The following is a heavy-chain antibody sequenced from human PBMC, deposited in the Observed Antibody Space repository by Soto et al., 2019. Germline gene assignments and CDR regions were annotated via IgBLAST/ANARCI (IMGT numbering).Heavy chain of an antibody. CDR1: CASISSGDYF. CDR2: IYYRGNT. CDR3: ARGKSSWSNWFDP. D-gene: IGHD2-15*01. V-gene: IGHV4-30-4*01. J-gene: IGHJ5*02. Sequence: SETLSLTCTVSCASISSGDYFWSWVRQSPGKGLEFIGNIYYRGNTYYKPPLKSRVTISIDTSKNQFSLKLTSVTAADTAVYYCARGKSSWSNWFDPWGQGRLVTVSS.